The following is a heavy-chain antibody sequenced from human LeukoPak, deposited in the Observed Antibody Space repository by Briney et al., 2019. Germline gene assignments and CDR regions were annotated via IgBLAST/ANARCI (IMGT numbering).Heavy chain of an antibody. CDR2: TSGSGGST. J-gene: IGHJ6*02. CDR3: VKSSRVVVIANHYYYYGMDV. D-gene: IGHD3-22*01. Sequence: GGSLRLSCGASGFTFSSAAMRWVRQAPGKGLEWVSDTSGSGGSTYYADSVKGRFTISRDNSKNTLYLQMNSLRAEDTALYYCVKSSRVVVIANHYYYYGMDVWGQGTTVTVSS. V-gene: IGHV3-23*01. CDR1: GFTFSSAA.